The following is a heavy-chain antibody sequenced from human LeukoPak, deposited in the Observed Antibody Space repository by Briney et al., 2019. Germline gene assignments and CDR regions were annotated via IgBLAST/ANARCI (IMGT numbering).Heavy chain of an antibody. J-gene: IGHJ4*02. CDR3: ARGLDPYKIGID. V-gene: IGHV4-34*01. CDR1: GGSFSGYY. D-gene: IGHD3/OR15-3a*01. CDR2: IHPSGRT. Sequence: PSETLCLTCAVYGGSFSGYYCTWIRQPPGKGLEWIGEIHPSGRTNYNPSLMSRVTLSLDTSKNQFSLRLTSVTAADTAVYFCARGLDPYKIGIDGGQGTLVTVP.